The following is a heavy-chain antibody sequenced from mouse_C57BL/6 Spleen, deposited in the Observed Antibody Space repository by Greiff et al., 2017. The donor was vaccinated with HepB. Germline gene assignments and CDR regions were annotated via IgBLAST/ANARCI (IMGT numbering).Heavy chain of an antibody. D-gene: IGHD2-1*01. CDR2: INPNNGGT. J-gene: IGHJ3*01. CDR3: ARRDGNYPFAY. V-gene: IGHV1-18*01. CDR1: GYTFTDYN. Sequence: EVQLQQSGPELVKPGASVKIPCKASGYTFTDYNMDWVKQSHGKSLEWIGDINPNNGGTIYNQKFKGKATLTVDKSYSTAYMELSSLTSEDTAGYYCARRDGNYPFAYWGQGTLVTVSA.